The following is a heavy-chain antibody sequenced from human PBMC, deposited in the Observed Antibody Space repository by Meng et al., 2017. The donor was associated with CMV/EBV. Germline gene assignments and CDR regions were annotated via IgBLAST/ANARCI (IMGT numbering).Heavy chain of an antibody. Sequence: CKASGYTFTSYYMHWVRQAPGQGLEWMGMISPSDGSTSYAQKFQGRVTMTRDKSTSTVYMELSSLRSEDTAVYYCARALKVTTNWFDPWGQGTLVTVSS. CDR2: ISPSDGST. V-gene: IGHV1-46*01. CDR1: GYTFTSYY. CDR3: ARALKVTTNWFDP. J-gene: IGHJ5*02. D-gene: IGHD4-11*01.